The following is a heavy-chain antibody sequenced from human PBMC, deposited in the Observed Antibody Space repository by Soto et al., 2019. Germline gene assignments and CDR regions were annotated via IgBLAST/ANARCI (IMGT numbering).Heavy chain of an antibody. V-gene: IGHV1-18*01. CDR2: ISGNDGKT. D-gene: IGHD1-1*01. J-gene: IGHJ4*02. Sequence: QVQLVQSGAEVKKPGASVKVSCKASGYRFTNHGISWVRQAPGQGLEWMGWISGNDGKTKYARKVQCRVTMTTDTSTSTAYMEMNSLRHDDTAVYYCARDFYPLAYYFDYWGQGTLVTVSS. CDR1: GYRFTNHG. CDR3: ARDFYPLAYYFDY.